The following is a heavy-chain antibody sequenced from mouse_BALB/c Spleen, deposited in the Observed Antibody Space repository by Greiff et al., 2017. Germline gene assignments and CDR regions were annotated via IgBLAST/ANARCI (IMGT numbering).Heavy chain of an antibody. CDR2: IRLKSNNYAT. Sequence: DVKLVESGGGLVQPGGSMKLSCVASGFTFSNYWMNWVRQSPEKGLEWVAEIRLKSNNYATHYAESVKGRFTISRDDSKSSVYLQMNNLRAEDTGIYYCTRRLLPYYYAMDYWGQGTSVTVSS. D-gene: IGHD2-3*01. J-gene: IGHJ4*01. CDR3: TRRLLPYYYAMDY. V-gene: IGHV6-6*02. CDR1: GFTFSNYW.